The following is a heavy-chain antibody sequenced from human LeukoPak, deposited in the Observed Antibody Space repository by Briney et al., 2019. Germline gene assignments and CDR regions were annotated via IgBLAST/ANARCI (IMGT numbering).Heavy chain of an antibody. Sequence: GGSLRLSCAASGFTFSSYWMHWVRHAPGKGLVWVSRINSDGSSTSYADSVKGRFTISRDNAKNTLYLQMNSLRAEDTAVYYCARDLARSYGSGSLDYWGQGTLVTVSS. CDR2: INSDGSST. CDR1: GFTFSSYW. D-gene: IGHD3-10*01. CDR3: ARDLARSYGSGSLDY. J-gene: IGHJ4*02. V-gene: IGHV3-74*01.